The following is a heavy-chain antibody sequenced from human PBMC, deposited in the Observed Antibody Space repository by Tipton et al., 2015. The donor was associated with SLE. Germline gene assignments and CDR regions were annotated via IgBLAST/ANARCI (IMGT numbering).Heavy chain of an antibody. V-gene: IGHV4-59*12. CDR2: MYDSGGT. D-gene: IGHD2-15*01. J-gene: IGHJ4*02. CDR3: ASQNGEGYCSGGSCPGD. Sequence: TLSLTCTVSGGSISNYYWSWIRQPPGKGLEWIGYMYDSGGTTYNPSLKSRVTISVDASKNQFSLKLSSVTAADTAVYYCASQNGEGYCSGGSCPGDWGQGTLVTVSS. CDR1: GGSISNYY.